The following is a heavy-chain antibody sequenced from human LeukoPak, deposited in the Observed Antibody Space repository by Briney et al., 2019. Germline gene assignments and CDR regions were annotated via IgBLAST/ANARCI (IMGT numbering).Heavy chain of an antibody. D-gene: IGHD6-13*01. J-gene: IGHJ5*02. CDR1: GFTFSSYV. Sequence: GGSLRLSCAASGFTFSSYVMSWVRQAPGKGLEWVSAISGSGGSTYYADSVKGRFTISRDNSKNTLYLQMNSLRAEDTAVYYCAKDSTSTYSSSWYIPWFDPWGQGTLVTVSS. V-gene: IGHV3-23*01. CDR3: AKDSTSTYSSSWYIPWFDP. CDR2: ISGSGGST.